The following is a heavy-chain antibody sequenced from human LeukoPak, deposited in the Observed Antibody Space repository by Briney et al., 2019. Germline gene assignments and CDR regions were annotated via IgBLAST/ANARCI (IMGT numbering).Heavy chain of an antibody. CDR2: IYTSGST. D-gene: IGHD3-9*01. Sequence: SETLSLTCTVSGGSLSSYYWSWIRQPAGKGLEWIGRIYTSGSTNYNPSLKSRVTMSVDTSKNQFSLKLSSVTAADTAVYYCARDHLYDILTGYDAPTYFDYWGQGTLVTVSS. V-gene: IGHV4-4*07. J-gene: IGHJ4*02. CDR1: GGSLSSYY. CDR3: ARDHLYDILTGYDAPTYFDY.